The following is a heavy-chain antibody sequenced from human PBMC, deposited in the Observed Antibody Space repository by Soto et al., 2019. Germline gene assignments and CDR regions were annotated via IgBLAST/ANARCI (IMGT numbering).Heavy chain of an antibody. CDR3: AKDQRSSWYEIDY. CDR1: GFTFSNYA. Sequence: EVQLLESGGGLVQPGGSLRLSCAASGFTFSNYAVTWVRQAPGKGLEWVSTISGSGGSTYYADSVKGRFTISRDNSKNTLYLQMHSLRAEDTAVYYCAKDQRSSWYEIDYWGQGTLVTVSS. D-gene: IGHD6-13*01. J-gene: IGHJ4*02. V-gene: IGHV3-23*01. CDR2: ISGSGGST.